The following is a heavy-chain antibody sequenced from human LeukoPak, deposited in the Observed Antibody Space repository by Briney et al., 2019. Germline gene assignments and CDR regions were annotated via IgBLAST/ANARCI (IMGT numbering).Heavy chain of an antibody. J-gene: IGHJ4*02. CDR2: IKQDGSEK. CDR1: GFTLSSYW. V-gene: IGHV3-7*01. Sequence: GGSLRLSCAASGFTLSSYWMSWVRQAPGKGLEWVANIKQDGSEKYYVDSVKGRFTISRDNAKNSLYLQMNSLRAEDTAVYYCARGIAAAGIFDYWGQGTLVTVSS. D-gene: IGHD6-13*01. CDR3: ARGIAAAGIFDY.